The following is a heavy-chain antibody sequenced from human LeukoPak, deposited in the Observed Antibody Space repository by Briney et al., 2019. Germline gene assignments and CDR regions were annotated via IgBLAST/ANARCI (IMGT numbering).Heavy chain of an antibody. V-gene: IGHV3-23*01. CDR1: GFTFSSYA. J-gene: IGHJ4*02. Sequence: PGGSLRLSCAASGFTFSSYAMSWVRQAPGKGLEWVSAISGSGGSTYYADSVKGRFTISRDNSKNTLYLQMNSLRAEDTAVYYCAKRRMAWELLTSYYFDYWGQGTLVTVSS. CDR2: ISGSGGST. CDR3: AKRRMAWELLTSYYFDY. D-gene: IGHD1-26*01.